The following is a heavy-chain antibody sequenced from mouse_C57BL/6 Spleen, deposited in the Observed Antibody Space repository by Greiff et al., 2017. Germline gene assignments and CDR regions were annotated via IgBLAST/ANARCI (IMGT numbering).Heavy chain of an antibody. CDR2: INPGDGDT. J-gene: IGHJ3*01. V-gene: IGHV1-80*01. CDR3: ARAYSNYEAWFAY. CDR1: GYAFSSYW. Sequence: QVQLKQSGAELVKPGASVKISCKASGYAFSSYWMNWVQQRPGKGLEWIGPINPGDGDTNYNGKFKGKAPLTTDKSSSTAYMQLSSLTSEDSAVYFCARAYSNYEAWFAYWGQGTLVTVSA. D-gene: IGHD2-5*01.